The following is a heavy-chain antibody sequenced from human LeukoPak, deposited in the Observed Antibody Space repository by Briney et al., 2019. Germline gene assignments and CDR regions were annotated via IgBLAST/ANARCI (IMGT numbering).Heavy chain of an antibody. CDR1: TFTFSSYA. CDR3: ASSSSGWYKFDY. Sequence: GGSLRLSCAASTFTFSSYAMSWVRQAPGKGLEWVSAISASGDSTFYADSVKGRFTISRDNSKNTLYLQMNSLRAEDTAVYYCASSSSGWYKFDYWGQGTLVTVSS. V-gene: IGHV3-23*01. D-gene: IGHD6-19*01. J-gene: IGHJ4*02. CDR2: ISASGDST.